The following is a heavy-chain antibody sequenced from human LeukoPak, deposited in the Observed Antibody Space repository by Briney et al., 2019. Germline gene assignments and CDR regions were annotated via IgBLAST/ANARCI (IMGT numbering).Heavy chain of an antibody. CDR3: ARDIYGYLDYFDT. CDR1: GGSISSSNW. V-gene: IGHV4-4*02. CDR2: IYHSGST. J-gene: IGHJ4*02. Sequence: SETLSLTCAVSGGSISSSNWWSWVRQPPGKGLEWIGEIYHSGSTNYNPSLKSRVTISVDKSKNQFSLKVTSVTAADTAVYYCARDIYGYLDYFDTWGQGTLVTVSS. D-gene: IGHD5-18*01.